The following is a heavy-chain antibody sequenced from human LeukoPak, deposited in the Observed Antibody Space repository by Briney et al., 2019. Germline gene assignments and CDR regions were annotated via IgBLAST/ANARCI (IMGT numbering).Heavy chain of an antibody. Sequence: SETLSLTCAVSGDSISSGGYYWSWIRQPPGKGLEWIGEINHSGSANYNPSLKSRVTISVDTSKNQFSLKLSSVTAADTAVYYCARGVGYSYGPWGQGTLVTVSS. V-gene: IGHV4-34*01. CDR3: ARGVGYSYGP. CDR1: GDSISSGGYY. CDR2: INHSGSA. D-gene: IGHD5-18*01. J-gene: IGHJ4*02.